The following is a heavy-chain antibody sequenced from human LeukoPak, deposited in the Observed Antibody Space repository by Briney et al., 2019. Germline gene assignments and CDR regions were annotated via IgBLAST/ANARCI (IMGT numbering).Heavy chain of an antibody. CDR3: ARDETRMGYYDG. CDR2: IYYSGST. D-gene: IGHD3-3*01. Sequence: SETLSLTCAVYGGSFSGYYWSWIRQPPGKGLEWIGYIYYSGSTNYNPSLKSRVTISVDTSKNQFSLKLSSVTAADTAVNYCARDETRMGYYDGWGQGTLVTVSS. V-gene: IGHV4-59*01. J-gene: IGHJ4*02. CDR1: GGSFSGYY.